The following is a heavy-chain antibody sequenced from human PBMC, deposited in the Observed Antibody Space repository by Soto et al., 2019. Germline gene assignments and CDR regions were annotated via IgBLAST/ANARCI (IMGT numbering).Heavy chain of an antibody. CDR3: ARGSSSFIDYYYGMDV. D-gene: IGHD6-6*01. V-gene: IGHV4-61*08. Sequence: SETLSLTCTVSGGSISSGGYYWSWIRQHPGKGLEWIGYIYYSGTTNYNPSLKSRVTISVDTSKNQFSLKLSSVTAADTAVYYCARGSSSFIDYYYGMDVWGQGTTVTVSS. J-gene: IGHJ6*02. CDR1: GGSISSGGYY. CDR2: IYYSGTT.